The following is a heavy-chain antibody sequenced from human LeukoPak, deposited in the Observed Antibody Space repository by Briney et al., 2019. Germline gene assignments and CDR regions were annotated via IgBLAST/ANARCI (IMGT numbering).Heavy chain of an antibody. Sequence: GASVKVSCKASGYTFTSYDLSWVRQAPGQGLEWMGWISAYNGNTNYAQKLQGRVTMTTDTSTSTAYMELRSLRSDDTAVYYCAREWDLRSFDYWGQGTLVTVSS. D-gene: IGHD1-26*01. CDR2: ISAYNGNT. CDR3: AREWDLRSFDY. CDR1: GYTFTSYD. J-gene: IGHJ4*02. V-gene: IGHV1-18*01.